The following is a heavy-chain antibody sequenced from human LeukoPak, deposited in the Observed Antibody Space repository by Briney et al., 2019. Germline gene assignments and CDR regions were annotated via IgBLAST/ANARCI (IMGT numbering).Heavy chain of an antibody. CDR3: ARGGPAAGRYYFDY. CDR1: DFPSRSNA. Sequence: PGGPLNPSWQALDFPSRSNALTGVGRAQGKGLKWAPSISSSSSYIYYADSVKGRFTISRDNAKNSLYLQMNSLRAEDTAVYYCARGGPAAGRYYFDYWGQGTLVTVSS. CDR2: ISSSSSYI. J-gene: IGHJ4*02. D-gene: IGHD6-13*01. V-gene: IGHV3-21*01.